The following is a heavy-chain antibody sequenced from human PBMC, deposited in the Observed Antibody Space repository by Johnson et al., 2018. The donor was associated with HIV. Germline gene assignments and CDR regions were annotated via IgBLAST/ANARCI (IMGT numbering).Heavy chain of an antibody. CDR3: VGRGAQWLVQSAFDI. D-gene: IGHD6-19*01. Sequence: ASGFTFDDYGMNWVRQGPGKGLEWVSGINWNGGTTGYADSVKGRFTISRDNSKNTLYLQMNSLRAEDTAVYYCVGRGAQWLVQSAFDIWGQGTMVTVSS. V-gene: IGHV3-20*03. J-gene: IGHJ3*02. CDR2: INWNGGTT. CDR1: GFTFDDYG.